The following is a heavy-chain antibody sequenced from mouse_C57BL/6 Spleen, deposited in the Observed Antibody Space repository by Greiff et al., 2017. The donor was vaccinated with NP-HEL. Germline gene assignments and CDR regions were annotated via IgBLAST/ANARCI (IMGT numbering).Heavy chain of an antibody. D-gene: IGHD4-1*01. CDR1: GFTFSDYG. Sequence: EVKLMESGGGLVKPGGSLKLSCAVSGFTFSDYGMHWVRQAPEKGLEWVAYISSGSSTIYYADTVKGRFTISRDNAKNTLFLQMTSLRSEDTAMYYCARESWVYFDYWGQGTTLTVSS. V-gene: IGHV5-17*01. J-gene: IGHJ2*01. CDR2: ISSGSSTI. CDR3: ARESWVYFDY.